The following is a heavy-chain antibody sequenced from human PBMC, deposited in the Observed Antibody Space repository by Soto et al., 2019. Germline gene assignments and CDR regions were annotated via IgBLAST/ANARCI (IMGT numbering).Heavy chain of an antibody. CDR2: IYYSGST. Sequence: SETLSLTCTVSGGSISSYYWSWIRQPPGKGLEWIGYIYYSGSTNYNPSLKSRVTISVDTSKNQFSLKLSSVTAADTAVYYCASWGDCGGDCDAFDYWGQGTLVTVSS. CDR3: ASWGDCGGDCDAFDY. V-gene: IGHV4-59*01. D-gene: IGHD2-21*02. J-gene: IGHJ4*02. CDR1: GGSISSYY.